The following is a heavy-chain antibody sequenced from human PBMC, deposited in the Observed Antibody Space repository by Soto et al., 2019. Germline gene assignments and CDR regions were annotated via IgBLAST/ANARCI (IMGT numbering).Heavy chain of an antibody. CDR3: ARSNWNDVSYFDY. CDR2: INPSGVSK. J-gene: IGHJ4*02. Sequence: QVQLVQSGAEVKKPGASVKVSCKASGYTFTSYYFHWVRQAPGQGLEWVGLINPSGVSKTYARKFQGRVNMPRDTSTSTVYMELSSLRSEDTAVYFCARSNWNDVSYFDYWGQGTLVTVSS. CDR1: GYTFTSYY. D-gene: IGHD1-1*01. V-gene: IGHV1-46*03.